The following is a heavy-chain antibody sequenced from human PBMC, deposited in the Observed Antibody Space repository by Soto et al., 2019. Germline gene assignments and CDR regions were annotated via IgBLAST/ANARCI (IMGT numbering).Heavy chain of an antibody. CDR1: GGSFSGYY. J-gene: IGHJ6*02. V-gene: IGHV4-34*01. Sequence: QVQLQQWGAGLLKPSETLSLTCAVYGGSFSGYYWSWLRQPPGKGLEWIGEINHSGSTNYNPSLKSRVTISVDTSKNQFSLKLSSVTAADTAVYYCARGPVLLWFGELFTDYYGMDVWGQGTTVTVSS. D-gene: IGHD3-10*01. CDR3: ARGPVLLWFGELFTDYYGMDV. CDR2: INHSGST.